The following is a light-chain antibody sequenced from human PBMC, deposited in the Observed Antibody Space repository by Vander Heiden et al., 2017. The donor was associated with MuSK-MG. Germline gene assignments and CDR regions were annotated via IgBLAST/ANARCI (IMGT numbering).Light chain of an antibody. CDR2: DNN. CDR3: GTWDSSLSAGV. Sequence: SVLTQPPSVSAAPGQQATISCSGSSSNIGNNYVSWYQQLPGTAPKLLIYDNNKRPSGIPDRFSGSKSGTSATLGITGLQTGDEADYYCGTWDSSLSAGVFGTGTKVTVL. J-gene: IGLJ1*01. V-gene: IGLV1-51*01. CDR1: SSNIGNNY.